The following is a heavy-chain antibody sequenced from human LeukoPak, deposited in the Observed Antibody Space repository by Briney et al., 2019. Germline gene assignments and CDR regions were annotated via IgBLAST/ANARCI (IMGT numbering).Heavy chain of an antibody. J-gene: IGHJ3*02. D-gene: IGHD3-9*01. CDR2: IYYSGST. CDR1: GGSISSYY. Sequence: SETLSLTCTVSGGSISSYYWSWIRQPPGKGLEWIGYIYYSGSTNYNPSLKSRVTISVDTSKNQFSLKLSSVTAADTAVYYCARHTYDILTGYYRVGDDAFDIWGQGTMVTVSS. CDR3: ARHTYDILTGYYRVGDDAFDI. V-gene: IGHV4-59*01.